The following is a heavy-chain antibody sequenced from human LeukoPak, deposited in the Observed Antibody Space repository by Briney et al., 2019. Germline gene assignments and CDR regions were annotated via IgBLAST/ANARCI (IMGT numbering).Heavy chain of an antibody. J-gene: IGHJ4*02. CDR1: GFTVSSDY. CDR3: ARAKVGVAGFFDY. V-gene: IGHV3-53*01. CDR2: IYSGGST. Sequence: PGGSLRLSCAASGFTVSSDYVSWVRQAPGKGLEWVSVIYSGGSTYYADSVKGRFTISRDSSKNTLFLQMNSLKADDTAVYYCARAKVGVAGFFDYWGQGTLVTVSS. D-gene: IGHD1-26*01.